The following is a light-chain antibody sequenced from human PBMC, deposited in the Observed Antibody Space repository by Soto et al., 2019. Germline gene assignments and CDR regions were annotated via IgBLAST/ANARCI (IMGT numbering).Light chain of an antibody. CDR3: SSYTSSSTDV. J-gene: IGLJ1*01. Sequence: QSVLTQPASVSGFPGQSITISCTGTSSDVGGYNYVSWYQRHPGKAPKLMIYEVSNRPSGVSNRFSGSKSGNTASLTISGLQAEDEADYYCSSYTSSSTDVFGLGTKLTVL. V-gene: IGLV2-14*01. CDR1: SSDVGGYNY. CDR2: EVS.